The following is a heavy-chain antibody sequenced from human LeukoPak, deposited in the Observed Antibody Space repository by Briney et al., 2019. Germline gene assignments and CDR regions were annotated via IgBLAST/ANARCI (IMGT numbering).Heavy chain of an antibody. J-gene: IGHJ6*03. CDR3: ARPAMVRGARGYYYYMDV. Sequence: SETLSLTCTVSGGPISSYYWSWIRQPPGKGLEWIGYIYTSGSTNYNPSLKSRVTISVDTSKNQFSLKLSSVTAADTAVYYCARPAMVRGARGYYYYMDVWGKGTTVTVSS. D-gene: IGHD3-10*01. CDR1: GGPISSYY. V-gene: IGHV4-4*09. CDR2: IYTSGST.